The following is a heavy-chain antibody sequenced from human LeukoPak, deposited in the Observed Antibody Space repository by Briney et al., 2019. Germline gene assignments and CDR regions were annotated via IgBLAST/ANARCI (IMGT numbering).Heavy chain of an antibody. V-gene: IGHV3-11*05. Sequence: PGGSLRLSCAASGFTFSDYYMSWIRQAPGKGLEWVSSISSSSSYIYYADSVKGRFTISRDNSKNTLYLQMNSLRAEDTAVYYCARGSHTAMTYDAFDIWGQGTMVTVSS. D-gene: IGHD5-18*01. J-gene: IGHJ3*02. CDR1: GFTFSDYY. CDR2: ISSSSSYI. CDR3: ARGSHTAMTYDAFDI.